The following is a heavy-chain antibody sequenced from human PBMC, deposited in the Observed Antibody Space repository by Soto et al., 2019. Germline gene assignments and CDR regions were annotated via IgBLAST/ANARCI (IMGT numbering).Heavy chain of an antibody. CDR3: ARSIVVVTDPYGMDV. V-gene: IGHV1-46*01. CDR1: GYTFTSYY. D-gene: IGHD2-21*02. J-gene: IGHJ6*02. Sequence: ASVKVSCKASGYTFTSYYMHWVRQAPGQGLEWMGIINPSGGSTSYAQKFQGRVTMTRDTSTSTVYMELSSLRSEDTAVYYCARSIVVVTDPYGMDVWGQGTTVTRLL. CDR2: INPSGGST.